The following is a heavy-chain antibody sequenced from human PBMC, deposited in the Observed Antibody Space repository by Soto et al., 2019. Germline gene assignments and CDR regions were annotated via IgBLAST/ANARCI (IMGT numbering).Heavy chain of an antibody. CDR2: IYYSGST. J-gene: IGHJ6*02. Sequence: SETLSLTCTVSGGSISSSSYYWGWIRQPPGKGLEWIGSIYYSGSTYYNPSLKSRVTISVDTSKNQFSLKLSSVTAADTAVYYCARQLAGGETWYYYYGMDVWGQGTTVTVSS. V-gene: IGHV4-39*01. CDR3: ARQLAGGETWYYYYGMDV. D-gene: IGHD3-3*02. CDR1: GGSISSSSYY.